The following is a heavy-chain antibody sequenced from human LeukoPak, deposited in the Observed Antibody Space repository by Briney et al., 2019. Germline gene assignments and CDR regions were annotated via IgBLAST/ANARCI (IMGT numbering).Heavy chain of an antibody. CDR1: GGSISSYY. CDR3: ARGRGYSGYVYEY. V-gene: IGHV4-59*12. CDR2: IYYSGST. D-gene: IGHD5-12*01. Sequence: PSETLSLTCTVSGGSISSYYWSWIRQPPGKGLEWIGYIYYSGSTNYNPSLKSRVTISVDTSKNQFSLKVTSVTAADTAVYYCARGRGYSGYVYEYWGPGTLVTVSS. J-gene: IGHJ4*02.